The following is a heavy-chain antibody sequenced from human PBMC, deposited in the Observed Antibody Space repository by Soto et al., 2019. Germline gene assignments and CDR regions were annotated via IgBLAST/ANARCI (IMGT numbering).Heavy chain of an antibody. J-gene: IGHJ6*02. CDR2: INPNSGGT. CDR3: ARDQKGAVAGHYYYYGMDV. Sequence: ASVKVSCKASGYTFTGYYMHWVRQAPGQGLEWMGWINPNSGGTNYAQKFQGWVTMTRDTSISTAYMELSRLRSDDTAVYYCARDQKGAVAGHYYYYGMDVWGQGTTVTVSS. V-gene: IGHV1-2*04. D-gene: IGHD6-19*01. CDR1: GYTFTGYY.